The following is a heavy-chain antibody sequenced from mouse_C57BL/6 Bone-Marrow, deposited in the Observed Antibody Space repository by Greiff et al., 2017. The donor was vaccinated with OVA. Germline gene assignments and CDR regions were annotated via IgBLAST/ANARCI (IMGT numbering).Heavy chain of an antibody. CDR1: GYTFTSYG. CDR3: ARLYYYALYYFYY. Sequence: QVQLQQSGAELARPGASVQLSCKASGYTFTSYGISWVKQRTGQGLEWIGEIYPRSGNTYYNEKFTGKATLTADKSSSTAYMELRSLTSEDSAVYFCARLYYYALYYFYYWGQGTTLTVSS. D-gene: IGHD1-1*01. CDR2: IYPRSGNT. J-gene: IGHJ2*01. V-gene: IGHV1-81*01.